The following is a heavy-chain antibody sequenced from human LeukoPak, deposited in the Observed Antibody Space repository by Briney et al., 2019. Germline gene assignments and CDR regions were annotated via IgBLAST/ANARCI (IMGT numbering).Heavy chain of an antibody. Sequence: ASVNVSCKASGYTFTSYAMHWVRQAPGQRLEWMGWINAGNGNTKYSQKFQGRVTITRDTSASTAYMELSSLRSEDTAVYYCARDSCSSTSCYMPYGMDVWGQGTTVTVSS. V-gene: IGHV1-3*01. CDR1: GYTFTSYA. CDR2: INAGNGNT. J-gene: IGHJ6*02. CDR3: ARDSCSSTSCYMPYGMDV. D-gene: IGHD2-2*02.